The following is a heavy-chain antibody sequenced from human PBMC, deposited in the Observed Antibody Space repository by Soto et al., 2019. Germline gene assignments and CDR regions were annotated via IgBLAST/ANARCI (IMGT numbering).Heavy chain of an antibody. CDR2: IYYSGST. Sequence: QVQLQESGPGLVKPSQTLSLTCTVSGGSISSGDYYWSWIRQPPGKGLEWIGYIYYSGSTYYNPSSNSRVTISVDTSRHPFPRKLSSLTAADTAVYYCGGDTVVRGYYAMDVWGQGTTVTVSS. CDR1: GGSISSGDYY. J-gene: IGHJ6*02. D-gene: IGHD3-10*01. CDR3: GGDTVVRGYYAMDV. V-gene: IGHV4-30-4*01.